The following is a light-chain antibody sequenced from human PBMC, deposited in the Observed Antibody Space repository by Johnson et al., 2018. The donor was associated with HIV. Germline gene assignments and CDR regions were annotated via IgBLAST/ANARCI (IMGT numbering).Light chain of an antibody. CDR2: DNN. CDR1: SSNIGNNY. CDR3: GTWDSSLSAAV. V-gene: IGLV1-51*01. J-gene: IGLJ1*01. Sequence: QSVLTQPPSVSAAPGQKVTISCSGSSSNIGNNYVSWYQQLPGTAPKLLIYDNNKRPSGIPDRFLGSKSATSAPLALTGIPTGDEADYYCGTWDSSLSAAVFGTGTKVTVL.